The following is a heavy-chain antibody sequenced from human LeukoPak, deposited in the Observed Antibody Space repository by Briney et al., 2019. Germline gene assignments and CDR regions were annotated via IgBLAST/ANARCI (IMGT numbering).Heavy chain of an antibody. CDR2: IIPIFGTA. Sequence: SVKVSCKASGGTFSSYAISWVRQAPGQGHEWMGGIIPIFGTANYAQKFQGRVTITADESTSTAYMELSSLRSEDTAVYYCASQVTIFGVVITPHYYYMDVWGKGTTVTVSS. J-gene: IGHJ6*03. D-gene: IGHD3-3*01. CDR3: ASQVTIFGVVITPHYYYMDV. V-gene: IGHV1-69*13. CDR1: GGTFSSYA.